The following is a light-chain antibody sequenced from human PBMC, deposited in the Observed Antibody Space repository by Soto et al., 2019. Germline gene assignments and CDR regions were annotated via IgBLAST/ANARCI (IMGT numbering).Light chain of an antibody. CDR3: QQYRSSPFT. CDR2: GAS. J-gene: IGKJ5*01. V-gene: IGKV3-20*01. Sequence: EIVLTQSPGTLSLSPGERATLSCRASQSVSSSYLAWYQQKPGKAPRLLLYGASSRATGIPDRFSGSGSGTVFTITSSRLEPDDFAVYYCQQYRSSPFTFGQGTRLEIK. CDR1: QSVSSSY.